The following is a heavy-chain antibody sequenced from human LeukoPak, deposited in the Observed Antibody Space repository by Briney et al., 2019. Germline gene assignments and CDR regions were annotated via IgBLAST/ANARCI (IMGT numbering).Heavy chain of an antibody. V-gene: IGHV3-74*01. CDR1: GFTFSSYW. Sequence: GGSLRLSCAASGFTFSSYWMHWVRQAPGKGLVWVSRINSDGSSTSYAASVKGRFTISRDDSKSIAYLQMNSLKTEDTAVYYCTREGSYYYYYGMDVWGQGTTVTVSS. J-gene: IGHJ6*02. CDR3: TREGSYYYYYGMDV. CDR2: INSDGSST. D-gene: IGHD1-26*01.